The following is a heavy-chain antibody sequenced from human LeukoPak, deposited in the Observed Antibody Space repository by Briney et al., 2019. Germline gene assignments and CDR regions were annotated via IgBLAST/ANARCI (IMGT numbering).Heavy chain of an antibody. Sequence: GGSLRLSCAASGFTFSSYWMHWVRQAPGKGLVWVTRINTDGSSTSYADSVKGRFTISRDNAKNTLYLQMNSLRAEDTAVYYCARRTPRGQYQLLPYYYYMDVWGKGTTVTVSS. CDR1: GFTFSSYW. D-gene: IGHD2-2*01. J-gene: IGHJ6*03. CDR3: ARRTPRGQYQLLPYYYYMDV. V-gene: IGHV3-74*01. CDR2: INTDGSST.